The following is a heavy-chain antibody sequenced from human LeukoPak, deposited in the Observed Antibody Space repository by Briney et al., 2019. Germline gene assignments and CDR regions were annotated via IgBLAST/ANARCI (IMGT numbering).Heavy chain of an antibody. Sequence: SETLSLTCTVSGGSIGRSSYYWSWIRQPPGKGLEWIGEINHSGSTNYKPSLKSRVTISGDTSKNQFSLKVRSVTAADTAVYYCARGRGREVLITTSRRSFWFDSWGQGTLVTVSS. D-gene: IGHD3-22*01. J-gene: IGHJ5*01. CDR2: INHSGST. CDR3: ARGRGREVLITTSRRSFWFDS. CDR1: GGSIGRSSYY. V-gene: IGHV4-39*07.